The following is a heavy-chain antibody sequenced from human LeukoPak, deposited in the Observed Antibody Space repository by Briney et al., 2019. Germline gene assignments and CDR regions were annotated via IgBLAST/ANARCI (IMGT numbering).Heavy chain of an antibody. J-gene: IGHJ6*02. Sequence: GGSLRLSCAASGFTFSNYDMHWVRQAPGKGLEWVSAFHTAGDTHYSGSVKGRFATSRENAKNSFYLQMNNLRAGDTAEYYCARGSCSSRSCYKRVNGLDVWGQGTPVTVSS. V-gene: IGHV3-13*01. CDR3: ARGSCSSRSCYKRVNGLDV. D-gene: IGHD2-2*01. CDR1: GFTFSNYD. CDR2: FHTAGDT.